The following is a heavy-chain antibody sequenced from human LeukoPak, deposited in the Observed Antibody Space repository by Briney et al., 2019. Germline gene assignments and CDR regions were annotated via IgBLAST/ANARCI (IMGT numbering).Heavy chain of an antibody. V-gene: IGHV1-69*04. J-gene: IGHJ5*02. CDR2: IIPILGIA. CDR3: ARDRLEKYSSRSFWFDP. CDR1: GGTFSSYG. D-gene: IGHD6-13*01. Sequence: ASVKVSCKASGGTFSSYGISWVRQAPGQGLEWMGRIIPILGIANYAQKFQGRVTITADKSTSTAYMELSSLRSEDTAVYYCARDRLEKYSSRSFWFDPWGQGTLVTVSS.